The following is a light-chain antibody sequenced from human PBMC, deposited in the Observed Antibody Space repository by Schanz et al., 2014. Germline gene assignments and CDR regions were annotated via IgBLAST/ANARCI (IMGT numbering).Light chain of an antibody. CDR2: GAS. Sequence: EIVLTQSPATLSLSPGERATLSCRASQSVSSYLAWYQQKPGQAPRLLIYGASSRATGIPARFSGSGSGTDFTLTISSLQPEDVATYYCQNYNSAPLTFGGGTKVEIK. V-gene: IGKV3-11*01. J-gene: IGKJ4*01. CDR3: QNYNSAPLT. CDR1: QSVSSY.